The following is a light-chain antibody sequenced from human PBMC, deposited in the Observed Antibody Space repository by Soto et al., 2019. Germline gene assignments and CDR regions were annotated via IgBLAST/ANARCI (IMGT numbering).Light chain of an antibody. CDR2: EGS. CDR1: SSDVGSYNF. CDR3: CSYAGDSAWV. Sequence: QSALTQPASVSGSPGQWITISCTGTSSDVGSYNFVSWYQQHPGKAPKLMIYEGSKRPSGVSNRFSGSKSGNTASLTISGLQAEDEDDYYCCSYAGDSAWVFGGGTKLTVL. V-gene: IGLV2-23*01. J-gene: IGLJ3*02.